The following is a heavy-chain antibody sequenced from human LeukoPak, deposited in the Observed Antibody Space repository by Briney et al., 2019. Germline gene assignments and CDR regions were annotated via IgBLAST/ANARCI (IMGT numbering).Heavy chain of an antibody. CDR1: GYTFTGYY. Sequence: ASVKVSCKASGYTFTGYYMHWVRQAPGQGLEWMVWINPNSGGTNYAQKFQGRVTMTRDTSISTAYMELSRLRSDDTAVYYCARDNYYYDSSGYLIYWGQGTLVTVSS. CDR2: INPNSGGT. CDR3: ARDNYYYDSSGYLIY. V-gene: IGHV1-2*02. J-gene: IGHJ4*02. D-gene: IGHD3-22*01.